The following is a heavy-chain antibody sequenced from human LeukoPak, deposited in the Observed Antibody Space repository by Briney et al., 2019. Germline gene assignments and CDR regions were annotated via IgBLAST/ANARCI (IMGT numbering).Heavy chain of an antibody. J-gene: IGHJ5*02. CDR2: IYYSGST. D-gene: IGHD6-6*01. V-gene: IGHV4-39*07. Sequence: SETLSLTCTVSGGSISSSTYYWGWIRQPPGTGLEWIGSIYYSGSTYYNPSLKSRVTISVDTSKNQFSLKLSSVTAADTAVYYCARARAARQNNWFDPWGQGTLVTVSS. CDR1: GGSISSSTYY. CDR3: ARARAARQNNWFDP.